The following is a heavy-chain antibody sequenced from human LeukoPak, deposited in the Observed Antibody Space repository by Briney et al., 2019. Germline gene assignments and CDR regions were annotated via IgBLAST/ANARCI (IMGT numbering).Heavy chain of an antibody. CDR2: IYYSGST. D-gene: IGHD6-19*01. CDR1: GGSISSYY. J-gene: IGHJ4*02. Sequence: SETLSLTCTVSGGSISSYYWSWIRQPPGKGLEWIGYIYYSGSTNYNPSLKSRVTISVDTSKNQFSLKLSSVTAADTAVYYCASRLAVAGPTGFDYWGQGTLVTVSS. CDR3: ASRLAVAGPTGFDY. V-gene: IGHV4-59*08.